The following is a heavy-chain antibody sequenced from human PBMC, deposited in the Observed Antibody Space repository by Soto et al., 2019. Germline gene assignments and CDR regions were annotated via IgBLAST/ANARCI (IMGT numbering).Heavy chain of an antibody. D-gene: IGHD2-21*01. CDR1: GFTCSTYS. Sequence: GVSLRLSCAASGFTCSTYSMNWVRQAPGKGLEWVSYISYTSSTIYYADSVKGRFTISRDNAKNSLFLQMNSLRDEDTAVYYCARDNGLAGSFDPWGQGTLVTVSS. V-gene: IGHV3-48*02. CDR2: ISYTSSTI. J-gene: IGHJ5*02. CDR3: ARDNGLAGSFDP.